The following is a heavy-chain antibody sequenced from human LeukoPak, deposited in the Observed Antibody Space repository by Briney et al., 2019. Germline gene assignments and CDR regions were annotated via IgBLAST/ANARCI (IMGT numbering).Heavy chain of an antibody. D-gene: IGHD5-12*01. J-gene: IGHJ4*02. V-gene: IGHV4-34*01. Sequence: SETLSLTCAVYGGSFSGYYWSWIRQPPGKGLEWIGEINHSGSTNYNPSLKSRVTISVDTSKNQFSLKLSSVTAADTAVYYCASSRLFDYWGQGTLVTVSS. CDR1: GGSFSGYY. CDR2: INHSGST. CDR3: ASSRLFDY.